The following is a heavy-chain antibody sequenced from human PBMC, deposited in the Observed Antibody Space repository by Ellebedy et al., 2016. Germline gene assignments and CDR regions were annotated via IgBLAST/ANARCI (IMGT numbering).Heavy chain of an antibody. CDR3: ARGVMRF. V-gene: IGHV1-3*01. D-gene: IGHD2-21*01. J-gene: IGHJ4*02. CDR2: INAGNGNT. CDR1: GNTFTSYT. Sequence: ASVKVSCKASGNTFTSYTMHWVRQAPGQRLEWMGWINAGNGNTKYSQKFQGRVTFTADKSTSTAYMELSSLRSEDTAVYYCARGVMRFWGQGTLVTVSS.